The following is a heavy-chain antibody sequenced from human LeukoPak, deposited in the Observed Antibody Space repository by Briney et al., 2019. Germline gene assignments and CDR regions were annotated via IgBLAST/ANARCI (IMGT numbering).Heavy chain of an antibody. Sequence: GGSPRLSCAASGFTFYDYAMHWVRQAPGEGLEWVAFIRYDGSNKYYADSVKGRFTISRDNSKNTLYLQMNSLRPDDTAVYYCAKDVGPVALNGGDYWGQGTLVTVSS. V-gene: IGHV3-30*02. CDR1: GFTFYDYA. CDR3: AKDVGPVALNGGDY. J-gene: IGHJ4*02. CDR2: IRYDGSNK. D-gene: IGHD6-19*01.